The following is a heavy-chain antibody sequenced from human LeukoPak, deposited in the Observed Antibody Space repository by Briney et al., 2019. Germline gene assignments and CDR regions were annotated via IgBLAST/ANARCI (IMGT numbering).Heavy chain of an antibody. CDR2: IYYSGST. J-gene: IGHJ6*03. V-gene: IGHV4-59*01. Sequence: PPETLSLTCPVSRGSISSYYWSWIRQPPGKGLEWIGYIYYSGSTNYNPSLKSRVTISVDTSKNQFSLKLSSVTAADTAVYYCARAPYYDILTGYYMAYDYYVDVGGKGTTVTISS. CDR3: ARAPYYDILTGYYMAYDYYVDV. CDR1: RGSISSYY. D-gene: IGHD3-9*01.